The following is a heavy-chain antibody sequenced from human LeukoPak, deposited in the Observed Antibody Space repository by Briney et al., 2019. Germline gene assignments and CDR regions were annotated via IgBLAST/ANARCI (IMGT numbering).Heavy chain of an antibody. V-gene: IGHV3-74*01. J-gene: IGHJ4*02. Sequence: GGSLRLSCAASGFTFSSYWMHWVRQAPGKGLVWVSRINSDGSSTSYADSVKGRFTISRDNAKNTLYLQMNSLRAEDTAVYYCASSSGAGGFHYWGQGTLVTVSS. CDR2: INSDGSST. CDR3: ASSSGAGGFHY. D-gene: IGHD3-10*01. CDR1: GFTFSSYW.